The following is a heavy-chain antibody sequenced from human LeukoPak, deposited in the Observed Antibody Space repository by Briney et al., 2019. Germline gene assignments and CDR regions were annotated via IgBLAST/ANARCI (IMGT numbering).Heavy chain of an antibody. V-gene: IGHV1-69*04. CDR2: IIPSLGIP. Sequence: GASVKVSCKAPGDTFSSYALTWVRQAPGQGVEWMGRIIPSLGIPNYARKFEGRVTITAHKSTNTAYMELISLKSEDTAVYSCARYQSRARYLDQWGQGNLVTVSS. J-gene: IGHJ4*02. CDR3: ARYQSRARYLDQ. CDR1: GDTFSSYA.